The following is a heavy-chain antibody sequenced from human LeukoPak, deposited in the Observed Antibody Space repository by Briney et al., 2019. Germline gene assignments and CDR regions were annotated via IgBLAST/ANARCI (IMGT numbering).Heavy chain of an antibody. D-gene: IGHD2-15*01. CDR1: GFTFSSYG. CDR2: ISYDGSNK. CDR3: AKGGIVVVVAATLSAFDI. Sequence: GRSLRLSCAASGFTFSSYGMHWVRQAPGKGLEWVAVISYDGSNKYYADSVKGRFTISRDNSKNTLYLQMNSLRAEDTAVYYCAKGGIVVVVAATLSAFDIWGQGTMVTVSS. V-gene: IGHV3-30*18. J-gene: IGHJ3*02.